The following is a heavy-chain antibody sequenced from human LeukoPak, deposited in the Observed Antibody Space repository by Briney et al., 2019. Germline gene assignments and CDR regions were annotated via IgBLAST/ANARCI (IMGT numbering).Heavy chain of an antibody. D-gene: IGHD7-27*01. CDR1: CVSISNFH. CDR3: TRGGINWGNNWFDP. J-gene: IGHJ5*02. Sequence: SETLSLTCSGSCVSISNFHWSWIRQPPGKGLEWDGYIHYSGSTNYNHSLNSRATISVDPHTNQFPLQLSSEPADDAAVYYCTRGGINWGNNWFDPWGQGTLVTVSS. CDR2: IHYSGST. V-gene: IGHV4-59*01.